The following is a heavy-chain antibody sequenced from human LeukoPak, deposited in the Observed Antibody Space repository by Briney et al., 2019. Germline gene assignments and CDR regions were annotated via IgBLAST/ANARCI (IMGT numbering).Heavy chain of an antibody. CDR3: ARDLVSQLGERPGY. CDR2: INPSGGST. Sequence: ASVNVSCKSSGYTFTRYYMHWVRQAPGQGPEWMGVINPSGGSTSYAQKFQGRVTMTRDTSTSTVYMELSSLRSEDTAVYYCARDLVSQLGERPGYWGQGTLVTVSS. D-gene: IGHD3-10*01. CDR1: GYTFTRYY. V-gene: IGHV1-46*01. J-gene: IGHJ4*02.